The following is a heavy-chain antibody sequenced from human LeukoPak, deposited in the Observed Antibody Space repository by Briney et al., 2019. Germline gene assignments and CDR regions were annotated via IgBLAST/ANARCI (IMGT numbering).Heavy chain of an antibody. Sequence: SETLSLTCTVSGGSISSYYWSWIRQPPGKGLEWIGYIYYSGSTNYNPSLKSRVTISVDTSKNQFSLKLSSVTAADTAVYYCAGHMTTVTTWSGYCYYGMDVWGQGTTVTVSS. D-gene: IGHD4-17*01. CDR1: GGSISSYY. V-gene: IGHV4-59*08. J-gene: IGHJ6*02. CDR2: IYYSGST. CDR3: AGHMTTVTTWSGYCYYGMDV.